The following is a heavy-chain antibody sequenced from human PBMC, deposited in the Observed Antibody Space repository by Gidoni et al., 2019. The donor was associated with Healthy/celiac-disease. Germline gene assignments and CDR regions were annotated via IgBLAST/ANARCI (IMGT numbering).Heavy chain of an antibody. CDR1: GGSISSSSYY. D-gene: IGHD6-19*01. J-gene: IGHJ3*02. CDR2: IYYSGST. Sequence: QLQLQESGPGLVKPSETLSLTCTVSGGSISSSSYYWGWIRQPPGKGLEWIGSIYYSGSTYYNPSLKSRVTISVDTSKNQFALKLSSVTAADTAVYYCARTYSSGWYRRGARPTRALDAFDIWGQGTMVTVSS. CDR3: ARTYSSGWYRRGARPTRALDAFDI. V-gene: IGHV4-39*01.